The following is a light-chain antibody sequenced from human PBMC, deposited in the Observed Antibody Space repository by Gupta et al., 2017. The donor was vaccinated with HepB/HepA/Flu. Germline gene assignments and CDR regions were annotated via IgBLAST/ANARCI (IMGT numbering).Light chain of an antibody. J-gene: IGLJ3*02. CDR3: SSYTSSSRV. CDR2: DVS. Sequence: HSALTQPASVYGSPGQSITISCPGTSSDVGGYNYVSWYQQHPGKAPKLMIYDVSNRPSGVSNRFSGSKSGNTASLTISGLQAEDEADYYCSSYTSSSRVFGGGTKLTVL. CDR1: SSDVGGYNY. V-gene: IGLV2-14*03.